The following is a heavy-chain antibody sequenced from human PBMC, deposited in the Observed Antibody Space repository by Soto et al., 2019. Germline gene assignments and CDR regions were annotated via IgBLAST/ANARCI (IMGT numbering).Heavy chain of an antibody. CDR2: IYYSGST. CDR3: AKDRGIAAAAYNWFDP. Sequence: SETLSLTCTVSGGSISSYYWSWIRQPPGKGLEWIGYIYYSGSTNYNPSLKSRVTISVDTSKNQFSLKLSSVTAADTAVYYCAKDRGIAAAAYNWFDPWGQGTLVTVSS. CDR1: GGSISSYY. D-gene: IGHD6-13*01. V-gene: IGHV4-59*12. J-gene: IGHJ5*02.